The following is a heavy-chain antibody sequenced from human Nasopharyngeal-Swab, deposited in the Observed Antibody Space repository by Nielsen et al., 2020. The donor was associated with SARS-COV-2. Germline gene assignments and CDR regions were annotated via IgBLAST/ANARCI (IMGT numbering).Heavy chain of an antibody. D-gene: IGHD2-2*02. CDR1: GFTFSSYW. J-gene: IGHJ6*03. CDR2: IKQDGSEK. V-gene: IGHV3-7*01. CDR3: ARGDIVVVPAAILYYYYYMDV. Sequence: GESLKISCAASGFTFSSYWMSWVRQAPGKGLEWVANIKQDGSEKYYVDSVKGRFTISRDNAKSSLYLQMNSLRAEDTAVYYCARGDIVVVPAAILYYYYYMDVWGKGTTVTVSS.